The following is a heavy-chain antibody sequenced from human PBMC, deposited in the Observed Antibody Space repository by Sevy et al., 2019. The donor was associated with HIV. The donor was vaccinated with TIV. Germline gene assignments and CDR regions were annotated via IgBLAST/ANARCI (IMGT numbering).Heavy chain of an antibody. J-gene: IGHJ5*02. V-gene: IGHV3-33*01. CDR1: GFTFSSYG. CDR3: ARALGHSSGWYDL. CDR2: IWYDGSNK. D-gene: IGHD6-19*01. Sequence: GGSLRLSCAASGFTFSSYGMHWIRQAPGKGLEWVAVIWYDGSNKYDADSVKGRFTISRDNCKNTLYLQMNSLRAQDTAVYYCARALGHSSGWYDLWGQGTSVTVSS.